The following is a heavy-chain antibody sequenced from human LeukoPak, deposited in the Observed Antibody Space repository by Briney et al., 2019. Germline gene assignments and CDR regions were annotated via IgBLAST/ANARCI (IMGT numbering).Heavy chain of an antibody. CDR2: IYHSGST. J-gene: IGHJ4*02. Sequence: PSETLSLTCTVSGGSISSGGYYWSWIRQPPGKGLEWIGYIYHSGSTNYNPSLKSRVTISVDTSKNQFSLKLSSVTAADTAVYYCARPRGYSYGRALDYWGQGTLVTVSS. D-gene: IGHD5-18*01. V-gene: IGHV4-30-2*01. CDR1: GGSISSGGYY. CDR3: ARPRGYSYGRALDY.